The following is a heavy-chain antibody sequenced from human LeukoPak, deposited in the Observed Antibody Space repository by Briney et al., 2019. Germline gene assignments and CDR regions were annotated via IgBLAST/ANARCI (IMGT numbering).Heavy chain of an antibody. D-gene: IGHD3-22*01. CDR1: GFTFSGYA. J-gene: IGHJ4*02. CDR3: AKDIYYDSSGYRGYFDY. V-gene: IGHV3-30*18. CDR2: MSYDGSNK. Sequence: GGSLRLSCAASGFTFSGYAMHWVRQAPGKGLEWVAVMSYDGSNKYYVDSVKGRFTASRDNSKNTLYLQMNSLRAEDTAVYYCAKDIYYDSSGYRGYFDYWGQGTLVTVSS.